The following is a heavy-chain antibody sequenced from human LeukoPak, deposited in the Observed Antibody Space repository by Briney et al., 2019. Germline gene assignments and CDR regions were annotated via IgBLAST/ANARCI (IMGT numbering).Heavy chain of an antibody. CDR2: ISSSSSYI. CDR1: GFTFSSYS. Sequence: GGSLRLSCAASGFTFSSYSMNWVRQAPGKGLEWVSSISSSSSYIYYADSVKGRFTISRDNAKNSLYLQMNSLRAEDTAVYYCARSPWRDAVTTFDYWGQGTLVTVSS. J-gene: IGHJ4*02. V-gene: IGHV3-21*01. CDR3: ARSPWRDAVTTFDY. D-gene: IGHD4-17*01.